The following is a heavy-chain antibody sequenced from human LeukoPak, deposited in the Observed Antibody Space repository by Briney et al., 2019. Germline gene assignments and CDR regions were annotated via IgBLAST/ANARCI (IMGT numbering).Heavy chain of an antibody. CDR2: MNPNGGNT. CDR1: KYTFTSYD. J-gene: IGHJ4*02. D-gene: IGHD3-10*01. Sequence: ASVKVSCKASKYTFTSYDINWVRQATGQGLEWMGWMNPNGGNTGYAQKFQGRVTMTRNTSISTAYMELSSLRSEDTAMYYCVRGSGSYYQYYFDWWGQGTLVTVSS. CDR3: VRGSGSYYQYYFDW. V-gene: IGHV1-8*01.